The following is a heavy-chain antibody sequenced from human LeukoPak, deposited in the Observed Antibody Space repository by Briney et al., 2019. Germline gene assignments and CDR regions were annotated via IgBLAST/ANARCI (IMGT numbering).Heavy chain of an antibody. D-gene: IGHD3-3*01. J-gene: IGHJ4*02. Sequence: PSETLSLTCAVYGGSFSGYYWSWIRQHPGKGLEWIGEINHSGSTNYNPSLKSRVTISVDTSKNQFSLKLSSVTAADTAVYYCARGPYYDFWSGYSKYYFDYWGQGTLVTVSS. CDR1: GGSFSGYY. CDR2: INHSGST. V-gene: IGHV4-34*01. CDR3: ARGPYYDFWSGYSKYYFDY.